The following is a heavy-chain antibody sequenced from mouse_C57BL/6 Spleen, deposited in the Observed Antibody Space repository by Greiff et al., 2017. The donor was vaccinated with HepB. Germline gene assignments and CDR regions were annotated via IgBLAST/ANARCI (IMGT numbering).Heavy chain of an antibody. V-gene: IGHV1-80*01. CDR2: IYPGDGDT. Sequence: QVQLQQSGAELVKPGASVKISCKASGYAFSSYWMNWVKQRPGKGLEWIGQIYPGDGDTNYNGKFKGKATLTADKSSSTAYMQLSSLTSEDSAVYFCAREEGFYYYADVWGTGTTVTVSS. J-gene: IGHJ1*03. D-gene: IGHD1-1*01. CDR3: AREEGFYYYADV. CDR1: GYAFSSYW.